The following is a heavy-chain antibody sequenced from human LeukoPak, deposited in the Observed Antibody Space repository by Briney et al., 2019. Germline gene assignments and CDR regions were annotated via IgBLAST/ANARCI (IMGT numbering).Heavy chain of an antibody. J-gene: IGHJ6*03. Sequence: ASVKVSCKASGYTFTSYYMHWVRQAPGQGLEWMGWISAYNGNTNYAQNLQGRVTMTTDTSTSTAYMELRSLRFDDTAVYYCAREGVHYYYMDVWGKGTTVTVSS. CDR2: ISAYNGNT. D-gene: IGHD3-10*01. V-gene: IGHV1-18*04. CDR1: GYTFTSYY. CDR3: AREGVHYYYMDV.